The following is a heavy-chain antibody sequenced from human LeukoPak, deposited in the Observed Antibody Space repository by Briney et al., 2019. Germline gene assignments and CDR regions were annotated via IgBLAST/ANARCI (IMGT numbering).Heavy chain of an antibody. D-gene: IGHD2-15*01. J-gene: IGHJ4*02. V-gene: IGHV1-24*01. CDR2: FDPEDGET. Sequence: ASVKVSCKVSGYTLTELSMHWVRQAPGKGLEWMGGFDPEDGETIYAQKLQGRVTMTTDTSTNTAYMELRSLRSDDTAVYYCAREYCSGGSCYGYWGQGTLVTVSS. CDR1: GYTLTELS. CDR3: AREYCSGGSCYGY.